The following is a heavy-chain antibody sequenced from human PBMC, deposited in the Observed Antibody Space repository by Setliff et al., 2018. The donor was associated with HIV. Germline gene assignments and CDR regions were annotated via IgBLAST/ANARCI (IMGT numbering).Heavy chain of an antibody. CDR1: GFTVSDNY. CDR3: TRMISPRANKYSSGWFDY. D-gene: IGHD6-19*01. Sequence: GGSLRLSCAISGFTVSDNYMTWVRQAPGEGLEWVSSISSSGGYIYYADSLKGRITISRDNTKNSLYLQIDSLRAEDTAIYYCTRMISPRANKYSSGWFDYWGQGTLVTVSS. V-gene: IGHV3-21*01. CDR2: ISSSGGYI. J-gene: IGHJ4*02.